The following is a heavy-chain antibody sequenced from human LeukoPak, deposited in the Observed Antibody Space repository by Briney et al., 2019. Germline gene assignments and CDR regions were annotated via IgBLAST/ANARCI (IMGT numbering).Heavy chain of an antibody. CDR2: INYSGNT. Sequence: SETLSLTCTVSGASIRSYYWSWIRQPPGKGLEWIAYINYSGNTNYNPSLKSRVTISLDTSKNQFSLKLSSVTAADTAVYYCAREGVTFGYSSAFDIWGQGTMVTVSS. D-gene: IGHD5-18*01. V-gene: IGHV4-59*12. CDR3: AREGVTFGYSSAFDI. CDR1: GASIRSYY. J-gene: IGHJ3*02.